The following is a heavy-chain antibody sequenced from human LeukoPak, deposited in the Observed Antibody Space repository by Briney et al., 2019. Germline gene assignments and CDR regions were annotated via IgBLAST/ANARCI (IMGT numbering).Heavy chain of an antibody. J-gene: IGHJ1*01. Sequence: SSQTLSLTCTVSGGSISTGSYYWSWIRQPAGKGLEWIGRIYTSGSTNYNPSLKSRVTMSVDTSKNQFSLKLSSVTAADTAVYYCARVEITFGGVIAGGYFQHWGQGTLVTVSS. V-gene: IGHV4-61*02. CDR3: ARVEITFGGVIAGGYFQH. CDR1: GGSISTGSYY. D-gene: IGHD3-16*02. CDR2: IYTSGST.